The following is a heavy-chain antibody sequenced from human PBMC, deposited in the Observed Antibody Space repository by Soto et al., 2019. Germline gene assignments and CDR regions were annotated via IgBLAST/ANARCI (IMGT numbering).Heavy chain of an antibody. CDR2: ISGSADST. V-gene: IGHV3-23*01. D-gene: IGHD2-2*01. Sequence: GGSLRLSCAASGFSFSSFAMNWVRQAPGKGLEWVSIISGSADSTFYADSVKGRFTISRDNSKSTLFLQMNSLRAEDTALYYCAKAGAMLGYCSSATCYLDYWGRGTLVTVSS. CDR3: AKAGAMLGYCSSATCYLDY. J-gene: IGHJ4*02. CDR1: GFSFSSFA.